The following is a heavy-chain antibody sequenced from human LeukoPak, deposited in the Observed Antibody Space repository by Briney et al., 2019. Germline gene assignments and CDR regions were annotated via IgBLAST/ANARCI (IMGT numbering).Heavy chain of an antibody. J-gene: IGHJ4*02. V-gene: IGHV3-9*01. CDR3: SKGALYSYHRSGYFDFDY. D-gene: IGHD3-22*01. Sequence: GGSLRLSCAASGFTFSSYAMSGVGQAPGKGLDGVAGISWNSGSLDYACCVKGRFTISRDSAKNSLYLQMNRLRAGDTPWYYFSKGALYSYHRSGYFDFDYWGERPLVPVS. CDR2: ISWNSGSL. CDR1: GFTFSSYA.